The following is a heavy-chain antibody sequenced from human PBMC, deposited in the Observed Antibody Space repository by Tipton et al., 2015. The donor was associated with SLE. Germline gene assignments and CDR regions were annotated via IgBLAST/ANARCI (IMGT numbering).Heavy chain of an antibody. CDR3: AKRGGYSSSSVSGAFDI. CDR2: IRYDGSKK. J-gene: IGHJ3*02. CDR1: GFTFSSYG. V-gene: IGHV3-30*02. D-gene: IGHD6-6*01. Sequence: SLRLSCAASGFTFSSYGMHWVRQAPGKGLEWVAFIRYDGSKKYYADSVKGRFTISRDNSKNTLYLQMNSLRAEDTAVYYCAKRGGYSSSSVSGAFDIWGHGTLVTVSS.